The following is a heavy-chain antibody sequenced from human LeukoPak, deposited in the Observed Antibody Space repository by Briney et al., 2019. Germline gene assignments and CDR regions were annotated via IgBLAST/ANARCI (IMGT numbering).Heavy chain of an antibody. J-gene: IGHJ4*02. CDR2: ITNNGGTT. D-gene: IGHD5-18*01. V-gene: IGHV3-64*01. CDR3: AKTGRGYSYGPTFDY. Sequence: GGSLRLSCGASGFTFSGYAMHWVRQAPGKGLEYVSAITNNGGTTYYANSVKGRFTISRDNSKSTLYLQMGSLRDEDTAVYYCAKTGRGYSYGPTFDYWGQGILVTVSS. CDR1: GFTFSGYA.